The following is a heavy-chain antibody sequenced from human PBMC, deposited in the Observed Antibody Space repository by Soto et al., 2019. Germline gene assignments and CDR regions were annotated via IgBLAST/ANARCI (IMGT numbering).Heavy chain of an antibody. V-gene: IGHV4-59*08. CDR1: GDLHSTDY. D-gene: IGHD7-27*01. CDR3: AKNWNWGSLVH. CDR2: IYYGGST. J-gene: IGHJ4*02. Sequence: QVHLQESGPGLVKASGTLSLPCTVSGDLHSTDYWSWVRQFPGKGLEWIGFIYYGGSTNYNPSLKSRVTISVDTPKNQFSLKLSSVTAADTAVYYCAKNWNWGSLVHWGQGTLVTVSS.